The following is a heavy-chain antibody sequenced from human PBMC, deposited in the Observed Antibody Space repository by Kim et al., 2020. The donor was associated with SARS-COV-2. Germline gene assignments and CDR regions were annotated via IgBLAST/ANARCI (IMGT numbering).Heavy chain of an antibody. Sequence: YGDSVKGRFTISRDHAKNSLYLQMNRLRAEDTAVYYCASGPEQQLVRDYWGQGTLVTVSS. CDR3: ASGPEQQLVRDY. V-gene: IGHV3-7*01. J-gene: IGHJ4*02. D-gene: IGHD6-13*01.